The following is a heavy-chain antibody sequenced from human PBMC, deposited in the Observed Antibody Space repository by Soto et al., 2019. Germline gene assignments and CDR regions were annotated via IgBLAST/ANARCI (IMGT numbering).Heavy chain of an antibody. CDR1: GFSFSNCA. CDR2: IGGSGGTT. Sequence: EVQLLDSGGHLVQPGGSLGLSCEASGFSFSNCAMSWVRQAPGKGLEWVSTIGGSGGTTYYSGSVKGRFTISRDNSNNTLYLQMDSLRVEDTAVYYCVKDLPAPTYCSSSRCSPHWGQGTLVTVSS. CDR3: VKDLPAPTYCSSSRCSPH. V-gene: IGHV3-23*01. J-gene: IGHJ4*02. D-gene: IGHD2-2*01.